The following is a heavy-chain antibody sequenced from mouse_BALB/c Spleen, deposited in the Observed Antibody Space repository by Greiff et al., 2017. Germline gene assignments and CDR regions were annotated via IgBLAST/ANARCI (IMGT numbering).Heavy chain of an antibody. Sequence: EVKLQESGAELVKPGASVKLSCTASGFTFKDSYMHWVKQRPEQGLEWIGRIVPANGNTKYDPKFKGKATITADTSSNTAYLQLSSLTSEDTAVYYCARWLLLSPRDYWGQGTSVSVSS. CDR2: IVPANGNT. CDR1: GFTFKDSY. J-gene: IGHJ4*01. D-gene: IGHD2-3*01. CDR3: ARWLLLSPRDY. V-gene: IGHV14-3*02.